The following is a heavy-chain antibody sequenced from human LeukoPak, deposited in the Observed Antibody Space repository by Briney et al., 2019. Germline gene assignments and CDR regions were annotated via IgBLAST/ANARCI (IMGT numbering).Heavy chain of an antibody. CDR3: ALEASYYYGSGSYYINAFDI. CDR2: INHSGST. CDR1: GGSFSGYY. J-gene: IGHJ3*02. Sequence: SETLSLTCAVYGGSFSGYYWSWIRQPPGKGLEWIGEINHSGSTNYNPSLKSRVTISVDTSKNQFSLKLSSVTAADTAVYYCALEASYYYGSGSYYINAFDIWGQGTMVTVSS. V-gene: IGHV4-34*01. D-gene: IGHD3-10*01.